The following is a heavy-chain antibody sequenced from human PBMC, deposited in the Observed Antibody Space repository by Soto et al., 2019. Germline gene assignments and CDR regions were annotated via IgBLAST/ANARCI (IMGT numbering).Heavy chain of an antibody. J-gene: IGHJ5*02. Sequence: GGSLRLSCAASGFTLTYAMTWARQAPGKGLEWVSHISGSSIYIHYADSVRGRFTISRDNAKNSVYLQMDSLRVEDTAVYYCAREGALKPFSSWGQGALVTVSS. CDR2: ISGSSIYI. V-gene: IGHV3-21*01. CDR1: GFTLTYA. CDR3: AREGALKPFSS.